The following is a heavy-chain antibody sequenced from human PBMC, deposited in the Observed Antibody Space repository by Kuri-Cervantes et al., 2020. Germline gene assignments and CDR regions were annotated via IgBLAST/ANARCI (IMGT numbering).Heavy chain of an antibody. CDR1: GGTFSSYA. D-gene: IGHD4-17*01. CDR2: IIPIFGTA. J-gene: IGHJ4*02. CDR3: ATGASLEYGADVYYFDY. V-gene: IGHV1-69*13. Sequence: SVKVSCKASGGTFSSYAISWVRQAPGQGLEWMGGIIPIFGTADYAQKFQGRVTITADESTSTAYMELSSLRSEDTAVYYCATGASLEYGADVYYFDYWGQGTLVTVSS.